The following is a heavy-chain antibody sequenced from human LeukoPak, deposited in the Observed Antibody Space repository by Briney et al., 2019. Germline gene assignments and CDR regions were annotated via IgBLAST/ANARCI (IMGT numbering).Heavy chain of an antibody. Sequence: GESLKISCQISGYIFTTYWIAWVRQMPGKGLEWMGVIYPADSDTKYSPSFQGQVTFSVDKSIGTAYLQWNSLKASDTAIYYCARRPAFYFDYWGQGTLVTVSS. J-gene: IGHJ4*02. CDR1: GYIFTTYW. CDR2: IYPADSDT. D-gene: IGHD6-6*01. CDR3: ARRPAFYFDY. V-gene: IGHV5-51*01.